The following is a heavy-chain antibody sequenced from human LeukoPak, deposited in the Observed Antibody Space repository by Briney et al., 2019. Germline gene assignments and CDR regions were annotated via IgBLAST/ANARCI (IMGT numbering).Heavy chain of an antibody. CDR3: AKDSRRVSGWYYFDY. J-gene: IGHJ4*02. V-gene: IGHV3-23*01. CDR1: RFSFSNYA. Sequence: GGSLRLSCAASRFSFSNYAMSWVRPAHGKGLEWVSAIVDSGDRAYYADSVKGRLTISRDNSKNTLYLQMNSLRAEDTAVYYCAKDSRRVSGWYYFDYWGQGTLVTVSS. D-gene: IGHD6-19*01. CDR2: IVDSGDRA.